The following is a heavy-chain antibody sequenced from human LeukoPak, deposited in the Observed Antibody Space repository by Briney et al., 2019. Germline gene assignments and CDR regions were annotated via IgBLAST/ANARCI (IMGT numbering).Heavy chain of an antibody. Sequence: PGGSLRLSCAASGFTVSSNYMSWVRQAPGKGLEWVSVIYSGGSTYYADSVKGRFTISRGNSKNTLYLQMNSLRAEDTAVYYCARVSPDYSNFDYWGQGTLVTVSS. CDR2: IYSGGST. D-gene: IGHD4-11*01. CDR3: ARVSPDYSNFDY. J-gene: IGHJ4*02. V-gene: IGHV3-53*01. CDR1: GFTVSSNY.